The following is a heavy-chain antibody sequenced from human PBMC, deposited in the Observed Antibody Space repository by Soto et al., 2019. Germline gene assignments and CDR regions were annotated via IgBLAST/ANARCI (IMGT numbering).Heavy chain of an antibody. V-gene: IGHV1-69*04. CDR1: GGTFSSYT. D-gene: IGHD2-2*01. CDR3: ARESGRAPAKSFDY. Sequence: SVKVSCKASGGTFSSYTISWVRQAPGQGLEWMGRIIPILGIANYAQKFQGRVTITADKSTSTAYMELSSLRSEDTAVYYCARESGRAPAKSFDYWGQGPLVTVSS. J-gene: IGHJ4*02. CDR2: IIPILGIA.